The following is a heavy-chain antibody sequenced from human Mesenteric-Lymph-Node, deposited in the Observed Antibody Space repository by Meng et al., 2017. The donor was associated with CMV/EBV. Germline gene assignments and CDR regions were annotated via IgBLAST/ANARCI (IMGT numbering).Heavy chain of an antibody. CDR1: GFTFSSYE. CDR3: ATYCGRTPCYYNFYNGMDV. V-gene: IGHV3-48*03. CDR2: INNIGTII. Sequence: GESLKISCAASGFTFSSYEMNWVRQAPGKGLEWVSYINNIGTIIYYADSVKGRFTISRDNAKNSLYLRMNSLRAEDTAVYYCATYCGRTPCYYNFYNGMDVWGQGTTVTVSS. J-gene: IGHJ6*02. D-gene: IGHD2-2*01.